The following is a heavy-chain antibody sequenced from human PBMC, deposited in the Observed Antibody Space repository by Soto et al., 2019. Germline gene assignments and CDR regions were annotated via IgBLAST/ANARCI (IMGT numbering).Heavy chain of an antibody. CDR1: GFTVSTYA. V-gene: IGHV3-23*01. Sequence: EVQLLESGGGLVQPGGSLSLSCAASGFTVSTYAMSWVRQAPGKGLEWVSTISDSGARTYYADSVKGRFTISRDSSKNTLNLQMNSLRAEQTPVYYCPKDKNTIVGDVWGKGTTVTVSS. J-gene: IGHJ6*04. CDR3: PKDKNTIVGDV. CDR2: ISDSGART. D-gene: IGHD3-3*01.